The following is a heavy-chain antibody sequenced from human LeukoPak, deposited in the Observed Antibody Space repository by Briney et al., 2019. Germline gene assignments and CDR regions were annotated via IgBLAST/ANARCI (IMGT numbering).Heavy chain of an antibody. CDR2: VYNSGDT. CDR3: ARLKLGAYFDL. D-gene: IGHD3-16*01. CDR1: GGSTSSNY. Sequence: TSETLSLTCTVSGGSTSSNYWSWIRQSPGKGLEWVGYVYNSGDTGKNPSLKSRVTILLDTSKNQCSLKLTSVSAADTAVYYCARLKLGAYFDLWGRGTLVTVSS. V-gene: IGHV4-59*08. J-gene: IGHJ2*01.